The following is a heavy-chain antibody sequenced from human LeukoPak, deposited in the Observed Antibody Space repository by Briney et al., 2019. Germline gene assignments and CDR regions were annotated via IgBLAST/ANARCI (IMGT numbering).Heavy chain of an antibody. V-gene: IGHV3-48*03. J-gene: IGHJ4*02. CDR1: GFTFSSYE. CDR3: AREKNSCSGGSCYSEAFDY. CDR2: ISSSGSTI. Sequence: GGSLRLSCAASGFTFSSYEMNWVRQAPGKGLEWVSYISSSGSTIYYADSVKGRFTISRDNAKNSLYLQMNSLRAEDTAVYYCAREKNSCSGGSCYSEAFDYWGQGTLVTVSS. D-gene: IGHD2-15*01.